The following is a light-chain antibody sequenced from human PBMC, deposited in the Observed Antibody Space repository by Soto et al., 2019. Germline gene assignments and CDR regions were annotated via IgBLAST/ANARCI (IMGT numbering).Light chain of an antibody. V-gene: IGLV2-14*01. Sequence: QAVVTQPASVSGSPGQSITISCTGTSSDVGRYNYVSWYKQHPGKAPKLMIHEVSSRPSGVSNRFSGSKSGNTASLTISGLQAEDEADYYCTSYTSSRNTLFGGGTQLTVL. CDR2: EVS. J-gene: IGLJ2*01. CDR1: SSDVGRYNY. CDR3: TSYTSSRNTL.